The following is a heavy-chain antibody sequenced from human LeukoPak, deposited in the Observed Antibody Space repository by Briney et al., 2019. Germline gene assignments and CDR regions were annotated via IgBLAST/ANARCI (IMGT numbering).Heavy chain of an antibody. J-gene: IGHJ4*02. CDR1: GGSISPYY. V-gene: IGHV4-59*01. D-gene: IGHD6-25*01. CDR2: IFYTGIT. Sequence: PSETLSLTCSVSGGSISPYYWSWIRQPPGKGLEWIGYIFYTGITTYNPSLKSRVSISLDSPKNQFFLRLTPVTAADTAMYYCARAETLAAIYFDFWGQGRLVTVSS. CDR3: ARAETLAAIYFDF.